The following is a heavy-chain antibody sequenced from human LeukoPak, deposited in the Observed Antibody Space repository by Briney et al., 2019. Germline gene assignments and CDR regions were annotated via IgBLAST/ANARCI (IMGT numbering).Heavy chain of an antibody. CDR2: IYYRGST. CDR1: GASITSYY. J-gene: IGHJ4*02. Sequence: SETLSLTCTVSGASITSYYWSWIRQPPGKGLEWIGYIYYRGSTNYNLSLKSRVTISVDTSKNQFSLKLSSVTAADTAVYYCARVGAYWGLGTLVTVSS. V-gene: IGHV4-59*08. CDR3: ARVGAY. D-gene: IGHD4/OR15-4a*01.